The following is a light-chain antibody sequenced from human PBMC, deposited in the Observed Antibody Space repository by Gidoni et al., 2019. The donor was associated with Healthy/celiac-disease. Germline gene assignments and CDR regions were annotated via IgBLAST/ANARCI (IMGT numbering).Light chain of an antibody. CDR2: SNN. CDR1: SSNIGSNT. CDR3: AAWDDSLKAV. V-gene: IGLV1-44*01. Sequence: QSVLTQQPSASGTPGQRVTISCSGSSSNIGSNTVNWNQQPPGTAPKLLIYSNNQRPSGVPDRFSGSKSGTSASLAISGLQSEDEADYYCAAWDDSLKAVFGGGTKLTVL. J-gene: IGLJ3*02.